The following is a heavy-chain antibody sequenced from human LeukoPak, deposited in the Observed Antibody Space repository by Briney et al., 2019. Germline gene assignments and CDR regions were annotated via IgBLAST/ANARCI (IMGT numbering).Heavy chain of an antibody. J-gene: IGHJ3*02. V-gene: IGHV4-59*01. CDR3: VKSNSRYQPWTLDI. CDR1: GYSISNNFY. CDR2: IFYNEGT. D-gene: IGHD2-2*01. Sequence: SSETLSLTCTVSGYSISNNFYWAWIRQPPGKGLEWIGYIFYNEGTSYNPSLKSRVTISVDTSNNQLSLKVNSVTAADTAMYYCVKSNSRYQPWTLDIWGRGTMVTVSS.